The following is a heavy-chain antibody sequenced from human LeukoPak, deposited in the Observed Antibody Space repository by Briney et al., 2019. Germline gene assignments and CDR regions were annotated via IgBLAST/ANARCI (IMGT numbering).Heavy chain of an antibody. V-gene: IGHV3-30*01. CDR3: ARGPGPIAGAKNPFDI. J-gene: IGHJ3*02. D-gene: IGHD1-26*01. CDR1: GFTFSAYA. Sequence: GSLRLSCAASGFTFSAYAMHWVRQAPGKGLEWVAVISYDGSNKYYADSVKGQSTISGDKSKDTLYLQMNSLRPEDTAVYYCARGPGPIAGAKNPFDIWGQGTMVTVSS. CDR2: ISYDGSNK.